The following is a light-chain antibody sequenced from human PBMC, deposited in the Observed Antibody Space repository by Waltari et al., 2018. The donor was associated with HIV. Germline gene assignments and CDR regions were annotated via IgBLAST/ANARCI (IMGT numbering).Light chain of an antibody. CDR3: SSYAGSNTLL. J-gene: IGLJ2*01. Sequence: QSALTQPPSASGSPGQSVTISCTGTTKDVGLYNYVSWYQQNPGEAPKLIIFEVSKRPSGVPDRFSGSKSGNTASLTVSGLQSEDEADYLCSSYAGSNTLLFGGGTKLTVL. CDR1: TKDVGLYNY. CDR2: EVS. V-gene: IGLV2-8*01.